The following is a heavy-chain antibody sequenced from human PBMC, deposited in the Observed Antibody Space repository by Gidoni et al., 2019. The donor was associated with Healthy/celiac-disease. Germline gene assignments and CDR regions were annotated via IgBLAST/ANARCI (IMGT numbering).Heavy chain of an antibody. CDR2: ISYDGSKK. J-gene: IGHJ6*03. CDR1: GFTFSRSA. CDR3: AREPTVTSYYYYYYMDV. D-gene: IGHD4-17*01. V-gene: IGHV3-30-3*01. Sequence: QVPLVESGGGVVQPGRSLRLSCAASGFTFSRSAMHWVRQAPGKGLEWVAVISYDGSKKYYADSGKGRFTISRDNAKNTLYLQMNSLRAEDTAVYYWAREPTVTSYYYYYYMDVWGKGTTVTVSS.